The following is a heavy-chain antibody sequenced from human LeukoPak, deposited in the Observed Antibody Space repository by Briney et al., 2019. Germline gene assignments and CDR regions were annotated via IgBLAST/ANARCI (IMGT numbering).Heavy chain of an antibody. D-gene: IGHD2-2*01. CDR3: ARVIWDCSSTSCYRGYYYYMDV. V-gene: IGHV4-4*07. CDR2: IYTSGST. CDR1: GGSISSYY. J-gene: IGHJ6*03. Sequence: SETLSLTCTVSGGSISSYYWSWIRQPAGKGLEWIGRIYTSGSTNYNPSLKSRVTMSVDTSKNQFSLKLSSVTAADTAVYYCARVIWDCSSTSCYRGYYYYMDVWGKGTTVTISS.